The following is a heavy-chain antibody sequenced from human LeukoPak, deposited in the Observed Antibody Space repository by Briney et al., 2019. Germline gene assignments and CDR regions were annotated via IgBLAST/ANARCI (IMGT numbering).Heavy chain of an antibody. D-gene: IGHD3-22*01. Sequence: PSETLSLTCTVSGGSISSYYWSWIRQPPGKGLEWIGYIYYSGSTNYNPSLKSRVTISVDTSKNQFSLKLSSVTAADTAVYYCARDGVVAINWFDPWGQGTLVTVSS. V-gene: IGHV4-59*12. J-gene: IGHJ5*02. CDR1: GGSISSYY. CDR2: IYYSGST. CDR3: ARDGVVAINWFDP.